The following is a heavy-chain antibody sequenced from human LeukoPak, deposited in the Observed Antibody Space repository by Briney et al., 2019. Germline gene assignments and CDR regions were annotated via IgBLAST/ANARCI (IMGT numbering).Heavy chain of an antibody. V-gene: IGHV4-34*01. CDR1: GGSFSGYY. J-gene: IGHJ5*02. Sequence: SETLSLTCAVYGGSFSGYYWSWIRQPPGKGLEWIGEINHSGSTNYNPSLKSRVTISVDTSKNQFSLKLSSVTAADTAVYYCARGLGHCSGGSCYSAFPAWFDPWGQGTLVTVSS. CDR2: INHSGST. D-gene: IGHD2-15*01. CDR3: ARGLGHCSGGSCYSAFPAWFDP.